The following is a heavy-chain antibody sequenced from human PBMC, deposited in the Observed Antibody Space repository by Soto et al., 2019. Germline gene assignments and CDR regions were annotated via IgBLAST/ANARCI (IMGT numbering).Heavy chain of an antibody. V-gene: IGHV4-39*01. CDR3: ARHKGGNWYFFDY. CDR1: GGSITTTGYY. CDR2: VYYSGSV. Sequence: SETLSLTCSISGGSITTTGYYWGWIRQPPGKGLEWIGTVYYSGSVYHNSSLKSRVAISADTSKNQFSLKLTSVTAADTAVYYGARHKGGNWYFFDYWGQGTLVTVSS. D-gene: IGHD1-1*01. J-gene: IGHJ4*02.